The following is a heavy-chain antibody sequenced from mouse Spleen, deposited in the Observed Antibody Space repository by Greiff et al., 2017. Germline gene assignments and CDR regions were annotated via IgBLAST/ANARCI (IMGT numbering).Heavy chain of an antibody. J-gene: IGHJ2*01. D-gene: IGHD4-1*01. CDR1: GFTFSSFG. CDR2: ISSGSSTI. Sequence: EVKLVESGGGLVQPGGSRKLSCAASGFTFSSFGMHWVRQAPEKGLEWVAYISSGSSTIYYADTVKGRFTISRDNPKNTLFLQMTSLRSEDTAMYYCARTSAGTWGFDYWGQGTTLTVSS. V-gene: IGHV5-17*02. CDR3: ARTSAGTWGFDY.